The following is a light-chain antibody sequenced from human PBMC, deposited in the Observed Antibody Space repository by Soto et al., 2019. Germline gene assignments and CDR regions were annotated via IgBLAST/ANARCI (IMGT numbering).Light chain of an antibody. CDR1: SSDVGAYYS. CDR2: GVT. J-gene: IGLJ1*01. Sequence: QSALTQPASVSGSPGQSITISCTGTSSDVGAYYSVSWYQHHPGKAPKLIIYGVTIRPSGVSDRFSGSKSGNTASLTVSGLQAEDEADYYCSSYTGGNPSYVFGTGTKVTVL. V-gene: IGLV2-14*01. CDR3: SSYTGGNPSYV.